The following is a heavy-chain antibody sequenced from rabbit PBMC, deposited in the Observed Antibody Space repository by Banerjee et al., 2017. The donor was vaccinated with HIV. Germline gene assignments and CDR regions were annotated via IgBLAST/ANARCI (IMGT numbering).Heavy chain of an antibody. CDR3: ARAPSSSGWAFNL. CDR1: GFDFSSYG. Sequence: QEQLVESGGGLVQPGGSLKLSCKASGFDFSSYGVNWVRQAPGKGLEWIGCISTGDGSTYYASWVNGRFSISKSTSLNTVDLKMTSLTAADTATYFCARAPSSSGWAFNLWGPGTLVTVS. CDR2: ISTGDGST. J-gene: IGHJ4*01. V-gene: IGHV1S47*01. D-gene: IGHD4-1*01.